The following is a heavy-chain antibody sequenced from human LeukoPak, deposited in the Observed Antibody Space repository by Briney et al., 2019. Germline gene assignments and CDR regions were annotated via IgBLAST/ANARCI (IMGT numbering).Heavy chain of an antibody. Sequence: GGSLRLSCAASGFTFSTYAIHWVRQAPGKGLEWVAVIWYDGSNKYYVDSVKGRFTLSRDNSKNTLYLQMNSLRAEDTAVYYCARDQAEYFDLWGRGTLVTVSS. CDR1: GFTFSTYA. CDR3: ARDQAEYFDL. CDR2: IWYDGSNK. J-gene: IGHJ2*01. V-gene: IGHV3-33*08. D-gene: IGHD6-25*01.